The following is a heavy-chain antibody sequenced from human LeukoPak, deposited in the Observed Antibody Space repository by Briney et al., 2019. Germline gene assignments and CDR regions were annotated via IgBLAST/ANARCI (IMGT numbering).Heavy chain of an antibody. CDR2: IYYSGST. J-gene: IGHJ4*02. Sequence: SETLSLTCAVYGGSFSGYYWSWIRQPPGKGLEWIGYIYYSGSTNYNPSLKSRVTISVDTSKNQFSLKLSSVTAADTAVYYCARARITMIVADRYYFDYWGQGTLVTVSS. V-gene: IGHV4-59*01. CDR1: GGSFSGYY. D-gene: IGHD3-22*01. CDR3: ARARITMIVADRYYFDY.